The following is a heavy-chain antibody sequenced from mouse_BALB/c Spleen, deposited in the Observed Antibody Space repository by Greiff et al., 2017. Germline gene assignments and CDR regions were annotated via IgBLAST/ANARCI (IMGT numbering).Heavy chain of an antibody. D-gene: IGHD1-1*02. CDR2: IDPANGNT. CDR3: AKGGNHWYFDV. J-gene: IGHJ1*01. CDR1: GFNIKDTY. Sequence: VQLQQSGAELVKPGASVKLSCTASGFNIKDTYMHWVKQRPEQGLEWIGRIDPANGNTKYDPKFQGKATITADTSSNTAYLQLSSLTSEDTAVYYCAKGGNHWYFDVWGAGTTVTVSS. V-gene: IGHV14-3*02.